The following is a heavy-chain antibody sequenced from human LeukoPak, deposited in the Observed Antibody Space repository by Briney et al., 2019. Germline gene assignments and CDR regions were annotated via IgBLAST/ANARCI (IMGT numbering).Heavy chain of an antibody. CDR1: GYTFTSYA. J-gene: IGHJ4*02. CDR2: INTNTGNP. Sequence: ASVKVSRKASGYTFTSYAMNWVRQAPGQGLEWMGWINTNTGNPTYAQGFTGRFVFSLDTSVSTAYLQISSLKAEDTAVYYCARVLRYFDSTSSGYWGQGTLVTVSS. V-gene: IGHV7-4-1*02. D-gene: IGHD3-9*01. CDR3: ARVLRYFDSTSSGY.